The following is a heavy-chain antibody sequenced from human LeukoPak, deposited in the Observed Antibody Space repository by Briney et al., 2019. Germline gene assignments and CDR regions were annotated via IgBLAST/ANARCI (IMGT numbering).Heavy chain of an antibody. Sequence: SETLSLTCTVSGGSISSYYWSWIRQPPGKGLEWIGYIYYSGSTNYNPSLKSRVTISVDTSKNQFSLKLSSVTAADTAVYYCARERPTVEHDYWGQGTLVTVSS. D-gene: IGHD4-23*01. CDR2: IYYSGST. CDR3: ARERPTVEHDY. CDR1: GGSISSYY. J-gene: IGHJ4*02. V-gene: IGHV4-59*12.